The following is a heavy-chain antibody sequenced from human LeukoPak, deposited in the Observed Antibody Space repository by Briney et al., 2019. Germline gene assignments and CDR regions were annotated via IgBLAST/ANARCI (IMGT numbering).Heavy chain of an antibody. J-gene: IGHJ4*02. D-gene: IGHD2-2*01. V-gene: IGHV4-34*01. CDR1: GGSFSGYY. Sequence: SETLSLSCAVPGGSFSGYYWSWIRQPPGKGLEWIGEINHSGSTNYNPSLKSRVTISVDTSKNQFSLKLSSVTAADTAVYYCAREGDLDCSSTSCYQYWGQGTLVTVSS. CDR3: AREGDLDCSSTSCYQY. CDR2: INHSGST.